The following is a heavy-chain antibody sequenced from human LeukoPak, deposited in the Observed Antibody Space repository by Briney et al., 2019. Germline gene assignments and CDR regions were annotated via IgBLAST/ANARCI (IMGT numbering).Heavy chain of an antibody. Sequence: ASVKLSSKASGYTFTRDGISWVRQAPGQGLEWMGWISAYNGNTNYAQKLQGRVTMTTDTSTNTAYMELRSLRSDDTAVYYCARDRDPQYGDLSTPFDPWGQGTLVTDSS. CDR2: ISAYNGNT. CDR3: ARDRDPQYGDLSTPFDP. V-gene: IGHV1-18*01. D-gene: IGHD4-17*01. J-gene: IGHJ5*02. CDR1: GYTFTRDG.